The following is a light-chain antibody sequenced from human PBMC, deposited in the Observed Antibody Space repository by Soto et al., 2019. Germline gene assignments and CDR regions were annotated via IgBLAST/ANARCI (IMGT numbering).Light chain of an antibody. Sequence: DIQMTQSPSTLPASVGDRVTITCRASQSIISYLNWYQQKPGKAPKLLIYGASNLQSGVPSRFSGSASGTEFTLTISSLQPEDFATYYCQQVSGYPLSFGGGTKVDIK. CDR3: QQVSGYPLS. CDR1: QSIISY. V-gene: IGKV1-9*01. CDR2: GAS. J-gene: IGKJ4*01.